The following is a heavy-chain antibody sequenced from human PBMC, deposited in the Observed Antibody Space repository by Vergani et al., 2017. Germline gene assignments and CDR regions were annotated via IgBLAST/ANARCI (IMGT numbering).Heavy chain of an antibody. CDR2: IYYSGST. J-gene: IGHJ3*02. V-gene: IGHV4-31*03. CDR1: GGSISSGGYY. Sequence: QVQLQESGPGLVKPSQTLSLTCTVSGGSISSGGYYWSWIRQHPGKGLEWIGYIYYSGSTYYNPSLKSRVTISVDTSKNQFSLKLSSVTAADTAVYYCARLFYDSSGYYYVPFDIWGQGTMVTVSS. CDR3: ARLFYDSSGYYYVPFDI. D-gene: IGHD3-22*01.